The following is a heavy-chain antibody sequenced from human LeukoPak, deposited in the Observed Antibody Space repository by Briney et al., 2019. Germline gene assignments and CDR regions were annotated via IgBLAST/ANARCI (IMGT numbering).Heavy chain of an antibody. CDR1: GYTFSTYY. V-gene: IGHV1-2*02. CDR3: ARGPRGYSGYNLGY. J-gene: IGHJ4*02. D-gene: IGHD5-12*01. Sequence: GASVKVSCKASGYTFSTYYVHWVRQAPGQGLEWMGWINPNNGVTNYAQTFQGRVTMTRDTSISTASMDLTRLRSDDTAVYHCARGPRGYSGYNLGYWGQGTLVTVSS. CDR2: INPNNGVT.